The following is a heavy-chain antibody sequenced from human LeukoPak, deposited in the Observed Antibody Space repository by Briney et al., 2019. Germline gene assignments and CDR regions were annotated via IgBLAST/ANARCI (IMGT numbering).Heavy chain of an antibody. CDR2: ILYDGSKK. CDR3: TSNSGYEKGF. J-gene: IGHJ4*02. CDR1: GFSFDDYG. V-gene: IGHV3-30*03. D-gene: IGHD5-12*01. Sequence: GGSLRLSCAASGFSFDDYGMSWVRQAPGKGLEWVAVILYDGSKKYYADSVQGRFIISRDNSKNMLYLQMNSLRTEDTAVYYCTSNSGYEKGFWGQGNLVTVSS.